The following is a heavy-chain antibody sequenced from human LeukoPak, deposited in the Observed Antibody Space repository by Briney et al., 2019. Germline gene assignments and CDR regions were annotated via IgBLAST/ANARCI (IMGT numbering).Heavy chain of an antibody. CDR3: ARGGVVPAAHTFDY. D-gene: IGHD2-2*01. Sequence: SETLSLTCTVSGGSISRSSSYWSWIRQPPGKGLEWIGEINHSGSTNYNPSLKSRVTISVDTSKNQFSLKLSSVTAADTAVYYCARGGVVPAAHTFDYWGQGTLVTVSS. CDR1: GGSISRSSSY. CDR2: INHSGST. V-gene: IGHV4-39*07. J-gene: IGHJ4*02.